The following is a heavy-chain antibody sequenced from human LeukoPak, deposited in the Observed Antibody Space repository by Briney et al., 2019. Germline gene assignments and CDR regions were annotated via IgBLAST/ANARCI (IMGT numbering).Heavy chain of an antibody. Sequence: ASVKVSCKASGGSFSSYAISWVRQAPGQGLEWMGRIIPVFGTANYAQEFQERVTITADIVSNTAYLEVTSLTSDDTAVYFCAKQGAARQDYYMDVWGNGTTVTVSS. D-gene: IGHD5-18*01. CDR3: AKQGAARQDYYMDV. CDR1: GGSFSSYA. J-gene: IGHJ6*03. CDR2: IIPVFGTA. V-gene: IGHV1-69*06.